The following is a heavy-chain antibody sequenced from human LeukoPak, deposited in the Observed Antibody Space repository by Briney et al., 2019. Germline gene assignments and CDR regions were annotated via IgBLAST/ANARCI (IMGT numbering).Heavy chain of an antibody. V-gene: IGHV3-30*02. CDR2: IRHDGSNK. CDR3: ARHTWQWLPFDD. Sequence: GGSLRLSCAASGFTFSSYGMHWVRQAPGKGLEWVAFIRHDGSNKYYADSVKGRFTISRDNSKNTLYLQMNSLRAEDTAVYYCARHTWQWLPFDDWGQGTQVTISS. CDR1: GFTFSSYG. J-gene: IGHJ4*02. D-gene: IGHD5-12*01.